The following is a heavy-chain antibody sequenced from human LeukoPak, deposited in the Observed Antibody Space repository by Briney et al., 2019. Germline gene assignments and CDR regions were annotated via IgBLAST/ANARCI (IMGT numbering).Heavy chain of an antibody. CDR2: TYYRSTWYN. J-gene: IGHJ5*02. V-gene: IGHV6-1*01. D-gene: IGHD2-2*01. CDR1: GDSVSSNSVT. CDR3: ARRLTQYDCFDP. Sequence: SQTLSLTCAISGDSVSSNSVTWNWIRQSPSRGLEWLCRTYYRSTWYNDYAVSVRGRIPVNPDTSKNQFSLHLNSVTPEDTAVYYCARRLTQYDCFDPWGQGILVTVSS.